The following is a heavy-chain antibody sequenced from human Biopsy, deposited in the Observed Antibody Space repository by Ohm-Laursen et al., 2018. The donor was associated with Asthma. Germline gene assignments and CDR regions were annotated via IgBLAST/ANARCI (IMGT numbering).Heavy chain of an antibody. CDR1: GYTFINYT. J-gene: IGHJ3*02. V-gene: IGHV1-3*01. Sequence: SVKVSCKTSGYTFINYTIHWVRQAPGHSLEWMGWINAANGNTKYSQKFQGRLTISRDTSASTAYMDLSSLRSEDTAVYYCARTYFDFLTGQVHDAFAMWGQGTMVTVSS. D-gene: IGHD3-9*01. CDR2: INAANGNT. CDR3: ARTYFDFLTGQVHDAFAM.